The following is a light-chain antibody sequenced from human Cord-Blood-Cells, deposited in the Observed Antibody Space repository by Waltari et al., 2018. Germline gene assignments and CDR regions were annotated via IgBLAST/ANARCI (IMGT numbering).Light chain of an antibody. Sequence: TQSPGTLSLSPGVRAPLSCRASQSVSSSYFAWYQQKPGQAPRLLIYGASSRATGIPDRFSGSGSGTDFTLTISRLDPEDFAVYYCQQYGSSPYTFGQGTKLEIK. J-gene: IGKJ2*01. CDR2: GAS. V-gene: IGKV3-20*01. CDR3: QQYGSSPYT. CDR1: QSVSSSY.